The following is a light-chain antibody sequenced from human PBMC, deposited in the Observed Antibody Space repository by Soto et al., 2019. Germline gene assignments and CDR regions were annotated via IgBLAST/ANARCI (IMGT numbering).Light chain of an antibody. CDR2: ANN. J-gene: IGLJ2*01. CDR1: SSNIGAGCN. Sequence: QSVLTQPPSVSGAPGQRVTISCTGSSSNIGAGCNVHWYQQLPGTAPKLLIYANNNRPSGVPDRFSGSKSGTSASLAITGLQAEDEADYYCQSYDSSLSEGVFGGGTKLTVL. V-gene: IGLV1-40*01. CDR3: QSYDSSLSEGV.